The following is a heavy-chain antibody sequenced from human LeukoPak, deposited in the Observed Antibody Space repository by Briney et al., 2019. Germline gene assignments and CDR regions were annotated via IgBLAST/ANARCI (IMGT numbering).Heavy chain of an antibody. V-gene: IGHV1-3*01. J-gene: IGHJ4*02. CDR3: AGTNYYDSSGYHLRY. CDR1: GYTFTNYA. CDR2: INAGNSHT. Sequence: GASVKVSCKASGYTFTNYAIHWVRQAPGQRLEWMGWINAGNSHTKYSQEFQGRVTITRDTSASTAYMELSSLRSEDTAVYYCAGTNYYDSSGYHLRYWGQGTLVTVSS. D-gene: IGHD3-22*01.